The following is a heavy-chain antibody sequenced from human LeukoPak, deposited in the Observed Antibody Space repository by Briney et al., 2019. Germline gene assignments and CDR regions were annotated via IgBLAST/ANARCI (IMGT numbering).Heavy chain of an antibody. J-gene: IGHJ3*02. D-gene: IGHD3-3*01. V-gene: IGHV3-23*01. CDR2: ISSTDVAT. CDR3: ASSRGRACLEQVFDI. CDR1: RFTFNSYA. Sequence: GGSLRLSCAASRFTFNSYAISWVRQAPGKGLEWVSTISSTDVATYYADSVKGRFTISRDNSKHTLYLQMNSLRAEDTPIYYCASSRGRACLEQVFDIWGQGTMVTVSS.